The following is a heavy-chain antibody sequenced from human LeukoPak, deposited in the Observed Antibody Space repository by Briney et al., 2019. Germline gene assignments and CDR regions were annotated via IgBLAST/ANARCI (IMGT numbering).Heavy chain of an antibody. V-gene: IGHV3-7*01. Sequence: GGSLRLSCAASGFTFRNYWMTWVRQAPGKGLEWVANIKGDGSDKYYVGSVKGRFTISRDNAKNTLYLQMNSLRAEDTAVYYCAREDPIVVVPAAIDYWGQGTLVTVSS. J-gene: IGHJ4*02. CDR3: AREDPIVVVPAAIDY. CDR1: GFTFRNYW. CDR2: IKGDGSDK. D-gene: IGHD2-2*01.